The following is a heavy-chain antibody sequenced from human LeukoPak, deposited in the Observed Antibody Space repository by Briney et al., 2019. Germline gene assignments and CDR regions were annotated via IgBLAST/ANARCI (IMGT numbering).Heavy chain of an antibody. Sequence: ASVKVSCKASGYPFTSYGLSWVRQAPGQGLEWMGWISPYNGNTNYAQKLQGRVTMTTDTSTTTAYMELRSLRSDDTAVYYCASSGSSGQGAFDIWGQGTMVTVSS. V-gene: IGHV1-18*01. J-gene: IGHJ3*02. CDR3: ASSGSSGQGAFDI. D-gene: IGHD3-22*01. CDR1: GYPFTSYG. CDR2: ISPYNGNT.